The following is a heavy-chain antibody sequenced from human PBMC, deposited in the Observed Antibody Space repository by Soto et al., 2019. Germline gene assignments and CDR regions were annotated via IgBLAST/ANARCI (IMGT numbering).Heavy chain of an antibody. CDR2: INPSGGST. V-gene: IGHV1-46*01. D-gene: IGHD6-6*01. Sequence: ASVKVSCKASGYTFTSYYIHWVRQAPGRGLEWMGIINPSGGSTSYAHKFQGRVTMTRDTSTSTVYMELSSLRSEDTAVYYCARDLPYVSSGSSSDWFDPWGQGTLLTVST. CDR1: GYTFTSYY. J-gene: IGHJ5*02. CDR3: ARDLPYVSSGSSSDWFDP.